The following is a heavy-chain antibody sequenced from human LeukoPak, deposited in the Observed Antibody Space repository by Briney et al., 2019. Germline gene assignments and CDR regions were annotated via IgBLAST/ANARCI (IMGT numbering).Heavy chain of an antibody. Sequence: PSSTLSLTCAFNGGSFSGYYWSSIRQRPGKGLDWIREINHIGSTNDNASLTSRVTISVDTSNKQSSLQLSSVTDAHTAAYYCARVGPVGYCSSTSATGMCRNYYMDVWGKGPRSPSP. CDR1: GGSFSGYY. D-gene: IGHD2-2*01. CDR3: ARVGPVGYCSSTSATGMCRNYYMDV. V-gene: IGHV4-34*01. J-gene: IGHJ6*03. CDR2: INHIGST.